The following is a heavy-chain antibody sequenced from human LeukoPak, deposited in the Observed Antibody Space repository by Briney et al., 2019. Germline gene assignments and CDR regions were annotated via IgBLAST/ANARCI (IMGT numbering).Heavy chain of an antibody. CDR3: AKGDFYGSGRDYYYYMDV. J-gene: IGHJ6*03. CDR1: GFTFDDYG. V-gene: IGHV3-20*04. Sequence: GGSLRLSCAASGFTFDDYGMSWVRQAPGKGLKWVSGINWNGGSTGYADSVKGRFTISRDNAKNSLYLQMNSLRAEDTALYYCAKGDFYGSGRDYYYYMDVWGKGTTVTISS. D-gene: IGHD3-10*01. CDR2: INWNGGST.